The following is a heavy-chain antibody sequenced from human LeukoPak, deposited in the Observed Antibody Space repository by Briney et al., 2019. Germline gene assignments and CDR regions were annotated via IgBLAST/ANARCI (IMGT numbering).Heavy chain of an antibody. D-gene: IGHD1-26*01. CDR2: IYSGGST. CDR3: ARDREGGTYGDY. Sequence: PGGSLRLSCAASGFTVSSTYMTWVRQAPGKGLEWVSVIYSGGSTYYAGSVKGRFTISSENSKNTLYLQMNSLRADDTAVYYCARDREGGTYGDYWGQGTLVTVPS. CDR1: GFTVSSTY. V-gene: IGHV3-66*01. J-gene: IGHJ4*02.